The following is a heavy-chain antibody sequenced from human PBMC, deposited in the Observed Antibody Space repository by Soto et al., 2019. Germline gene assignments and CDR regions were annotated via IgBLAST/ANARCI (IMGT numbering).Heavy chain of an antibody. CDR3: ARCSVHLERRYYGMDV. D-gene: IGHD1-1*01. Sequence: QVQLVQSGAEVKKPGSSVKVSCKASGDTFSSYAISWVRQAPGQGLEWMGGIIPIFGTANYAQKFQGRVTITADESTRTDYMELSSLRSEDTAVHYCARCSVHLERRYYGMDVWGQGTTVTVSS. V-gene: IGHV1-69*01. CDR2: IIPIFGTA. CDR1: GDTFSSYA. J-gene: IGHJ6*02.